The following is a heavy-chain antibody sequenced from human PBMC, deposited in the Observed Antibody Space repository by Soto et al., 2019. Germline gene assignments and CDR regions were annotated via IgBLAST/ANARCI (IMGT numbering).Heavy chain of an antibody. CDR3: ARDGDYPFRPLGYYYYGMDV. Sequence: QVQLVQSGAEVKKPGSSVKVSCKASGGTFSSYAISWVRQAPGQGLEWMGGIIPIFGTANYAQKFQGRVTITADESTSTAYMELSSLRSEDTAVYYCARDGDYPFRPLGYYYYGMDVWGQGTTVTVS. D-gene: IGHD4-17*01. J-gene: IGHJ6*02. CDR1: GGTFSSYA. V-gene: IGHV1-69*12. CDR2: IIPIFGTA.